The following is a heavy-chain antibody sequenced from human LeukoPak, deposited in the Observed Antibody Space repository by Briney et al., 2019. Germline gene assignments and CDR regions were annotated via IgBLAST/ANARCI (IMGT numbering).Heavy chain of an antibody. V-gene: IGHV4-30-2*01. D-gene: IGHD4-17*01. CDR1: GGSISSGGYY. CDR3: AGDYGDLGDY. J-gene: IGHJ4*02. CDR2: IYHSGST. Sequence: SQTLSLTCTVSGGSISSGGYYWSWIRQPPGKGLEWIGYIYHSGSTYYNPSLKSRVTISVDRSKNQFSLKLSSVTAADTAVYYCAGDYGDLGDYWGQGTLVTVSS.